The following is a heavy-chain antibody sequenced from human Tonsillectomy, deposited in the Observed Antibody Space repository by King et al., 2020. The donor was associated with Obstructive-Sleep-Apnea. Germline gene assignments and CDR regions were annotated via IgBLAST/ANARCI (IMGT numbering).Heavy chain of an antibody. CDR1: GFTFSNAY. Sequence: AQLVQSGGGLVKPGGSLRLSCAASGFTFSNAYMSWVRQAPGKGLEWVGRIKSDTDGETTDYAAPVKGRFSISRDDSKNTLYLQMNSLKTEDTAIYYCTTWSGRPHYYYAMDVWGHGTTVTVSS. J-gene: IGHJ6*02. CDR2: IKSDTDGETT. CDR3: TTWSGRPHYYYAMDV. V-gene: IGHV3-15*01.